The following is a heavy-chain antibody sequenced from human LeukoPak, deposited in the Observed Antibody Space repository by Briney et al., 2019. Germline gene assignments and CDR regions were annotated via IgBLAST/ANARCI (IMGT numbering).Heavy chain of an antibody. CDR3: ARVPYCSSTSCYAIFDY. Sequence: GGSLRHSCAASGFTFGGSRMSWVRPAPGKGLEWVANLKQDGSEKYYVDSVKGRFTISRDDAKNSLYLQMNSLRAEDTAVYYCARVPYCSSTSCYAIFDYWGQGALVTVSS. J-gene: IGHJ4*02. V-gene: IGHV3-7*05. CDR2: LKQDGSEK. CDR1: GFTFGGSR. D-gene: IGHD2-2*01.